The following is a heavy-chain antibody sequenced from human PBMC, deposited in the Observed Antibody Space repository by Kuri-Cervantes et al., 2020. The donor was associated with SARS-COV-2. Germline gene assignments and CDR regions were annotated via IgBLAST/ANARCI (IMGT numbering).Heavy chain of an antibody. J-gene: IGHJ6*02. Sequence: GGSLRLSCAASGFTFSDYYMNWIRQAPGKGLEWVSYISSSGSTIYYADSVKGRFTISRDNAKNSLYLQMNSLRAEDTAVYYCAREGGDYGDYYYGMDVWGQGTTVTVSS. CDR2: ISSSGSTI. CDR3: AREGGDYGDYYYGMDV. CDR1: GFTFSDYY. V-gene: IGHV3-11*01. D-gene: IGHD4-17*01.